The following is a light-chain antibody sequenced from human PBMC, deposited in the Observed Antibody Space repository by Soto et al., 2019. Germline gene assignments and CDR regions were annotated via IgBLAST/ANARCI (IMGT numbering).Light chain of an antibody. V-gene: IGKV1-9*01. J-gene: IGKJ4*01. CDR3: QQLNSYPLT. CDR2: AAS. Sequence: DIQLTQSPSFLSASVGDRVTITCRASQGISSYLAWYQQKPGKAPKLLIYAASTLQRGVPSRLSGSGSGKEFTLTISSLQPEDFATYYCQQLNSYPLTFGGGTKVDIK. CDR1: QGISSY.